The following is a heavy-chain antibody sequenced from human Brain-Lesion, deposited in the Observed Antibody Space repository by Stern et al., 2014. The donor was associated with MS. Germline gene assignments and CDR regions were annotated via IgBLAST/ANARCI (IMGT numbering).Heavy chain of an antibody. CDR3: ARDKEDTNMAFRYFDN. Sequence: QVQLQESGPGLVKPSQTLSLTCTVSGGSVGSGSYDWSWIRQPAGKGLEWIGCIYTTGSTYYNPSLKSRVSISIDTSKNQFSLKLPSVTAADTAVYYCARDKEDTNMAFRYFDNWGQGTLVTVSS. CDR2: IYTTGST. V-gene: IGHV4-61*02. D-gene: IGHD5-18*01. J-gene: IGHJ4*02. CDR1: GGSVGSGSYD.